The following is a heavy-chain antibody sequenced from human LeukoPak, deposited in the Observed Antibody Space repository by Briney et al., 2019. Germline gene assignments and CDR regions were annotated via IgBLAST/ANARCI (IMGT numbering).Heavy chain of an antibody. J-gene: IGHJ4*02. V-gene: IGHV3-66*01. CDR2: IYGGGGA. Sequence: PGGSLRLSCAASGFRVTSNYMNWVRHAPGKGLEWVSVIYGGGGAYYADSVKGRFTISTDTSKNTLYLQMNSLRVEDTAVYYCARSPGMMGYWGQGTLVTVSS. D-gene: IGHD3-16*01. CDR3: ARSPGMMGY. CDR1: GFRVTSNY.